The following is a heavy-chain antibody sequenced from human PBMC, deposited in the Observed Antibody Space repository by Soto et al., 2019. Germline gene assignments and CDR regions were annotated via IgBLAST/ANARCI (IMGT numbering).Heavy chain of an antibody. CDR1: GGSIISYY. D-gene: IGHD3-22*01. V-gene: IGHV4-59*01. J-gene: IGHJ3*02. Sequence: SETLSLTCTVSGGSIISYYWSWLRQPPGKGLEWIAYIYYSGSTSYNPSLKSRVSISLDTSKNQFSLKLSSVTAADTAVYYCARTYDGSGPNSGGYGFDIWGQGTMVT. CDR2: IYYSGST. CDR3: ARTYDGSGPNSGGYGFDI.